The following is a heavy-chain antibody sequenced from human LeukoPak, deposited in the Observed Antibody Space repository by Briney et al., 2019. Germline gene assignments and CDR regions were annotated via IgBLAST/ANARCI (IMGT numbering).Heavy chain of an antibody. CDR2: IYPGDSDT. CDR3: TRHARDIIAAASIDY. J-gene: IGHJ4*02. Sequence: GESLKISCKGSGYSFTSYWIGWVRQMPGKGLEWMGIIYPGDSDTRYSPSFQGQVTISADKSISTAYLQWSSLKASDTAMYYCTRHARDIIAAASIDYWGQGTLVTVSS. D-gene: IGHD6-13*01. CDR1: GYSFTSYW. V-gene: IGHV5-51*01.